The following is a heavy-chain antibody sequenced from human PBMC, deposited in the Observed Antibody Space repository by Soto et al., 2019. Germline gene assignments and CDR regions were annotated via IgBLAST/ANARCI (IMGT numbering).Heavy chain of an antibody. V-gene: IGHV4-4*02. J-gene: IGHJ3*01. CDR2: IYYSGST. D-gene: IGHD2-21*02. CDR1: GVSISSGNW. Sequence: QVQLKESGPGLVKPSGTLSLTCAVSGVSISSGNWWSWVHQPPGKGLEWIGEIYYSGSTNYNPSLESRVTILVDKSKNQFSLKVAAVTAADTAVYYCARDDGGDYSLGAFDFWGQGTMVTVSS. CDR3: ARDDGGDYSLGAFDF.